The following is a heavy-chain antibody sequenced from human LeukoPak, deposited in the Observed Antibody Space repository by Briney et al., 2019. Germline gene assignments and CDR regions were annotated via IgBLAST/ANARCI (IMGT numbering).Heavy chain of an antibody. CDR3: AKWGCSGSDCYPFDY. Sequence: GGSLRLSRAASGFTFSSYAMSWVRQAPGKGLEWVSAISGSRGGTNYADSVKGRFTISRDNSKNTLYLQMNSLRAEDTALYYCAKWGCSGSDCYPFDYWGQGALVTVSS. D-gene: IGHD2-15*01. CDR2: ISGSRGGT. V-gene: IGHV3-23*01. J-gene: IGHJ4*02. CDR1: GFTFSSYA.